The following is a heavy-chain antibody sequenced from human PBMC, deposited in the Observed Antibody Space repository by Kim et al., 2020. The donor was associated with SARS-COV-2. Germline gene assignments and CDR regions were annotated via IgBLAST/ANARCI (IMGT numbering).Heavy chain of an antibody. D-gene: IGHD3-10*01. V-gene: IGHV4-59*01. CDR2: IYYSGST. CDR3: ARYGSGSPRGFDY. Sequence: SETLSLTCTVSGGSISSYYWSWIRQPPGKGLEWIGYIYYSGSTNYNPSLKSRVTISVDTYKNQFSLKLSSVTAADTAVYYCARYGSGSPRGFDYWGQGTLVTVSS. CDR1: GGSISSYY. J-gene: IGHJ4*02.